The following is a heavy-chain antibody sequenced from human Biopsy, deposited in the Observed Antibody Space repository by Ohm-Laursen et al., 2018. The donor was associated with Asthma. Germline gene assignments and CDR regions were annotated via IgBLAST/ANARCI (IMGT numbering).Heavy chain of an antibody. Sequence: SLRLSCAASGFTFSSYGMYWVRQAPGKGLEWVAVISYDGSNKHYADSVKGRFTISRDNSKNTLYLQMNSLRAEDTAVYYCAKDTEGRYDFWSGLSYNYYGMDVWGQGTTVTVSS. V-gene: IGHV3-30*18. CDR1: GFTFSSYG. J-gene: IGHJ6*02. CDR2: ISYDGSNK. CDR3: AKDTEGRYDFWSGLSYNYYGMDV. D-gene: IGHD3-3*01.